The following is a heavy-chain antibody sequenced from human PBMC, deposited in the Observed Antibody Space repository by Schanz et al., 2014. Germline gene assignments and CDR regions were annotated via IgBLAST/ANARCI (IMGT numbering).Heavy chain of an antibody. CDR1: GDSISSSSYY. J-gene: IGHJ4*02. CDR3: AREGERKGMLPYYFDY. CDR2: MYSSGIT. V-gene: IGHV4-39*02. Sequence: QLQLQESGPGLVKPSETLSLTCTVSGDSISSSSYYWGWIRQPPGKGLEWIGSMYSSGITYYSPSLKSRLTCSVDTSKNHFSLKWSSVTAADTAVYYCAREGERKGMLPYYFDYWGQGALVTVSS. D-gene: IGHD3-10*01.